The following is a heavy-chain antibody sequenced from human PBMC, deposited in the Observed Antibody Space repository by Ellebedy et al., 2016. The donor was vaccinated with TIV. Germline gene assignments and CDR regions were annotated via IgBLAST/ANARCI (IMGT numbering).Heavy chain of an antibody. D-gene: IGHD1-26*01. Sequence: GGSLRLSCAATGFTFSSYSMNWVRQAPGKGLEWVSYISSGITTTYYADSVKGRFTISRDNAKNSLYLQMNSLRDEGTAVYYCARDGNSVGGTYWYFDLWGRGTLVTVS. CDR3: ARDGNSVGGTYWYFDL. CDR1: GFTFSSYS. J-gene: IGHJ2*01. CDR2: ISSGITTT. V-gene: IGHV3-48*02.